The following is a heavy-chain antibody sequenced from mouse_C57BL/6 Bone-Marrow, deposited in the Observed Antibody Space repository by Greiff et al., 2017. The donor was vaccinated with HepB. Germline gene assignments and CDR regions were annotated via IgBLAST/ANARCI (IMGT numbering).Heavy chain of an antibody. V-gene: IGHV1-55*01. J-gene: IGHJ3*01. CDR1: GYTFTSYW. D-gene: IGHD2-4*01. Sequence: VQLQQPGAELVKPGASVKMSCKASGYTFTSYWITWVKQRPGQGLEWIGDIYPGSGSTNYNEKFKSKATLTVDTSSSTAYMPLSSLTSEDSAVYYCARSYYDYSWFAYWGQGTLVTVSA. CDR3: ARSYYDYSWFAY. CDR2: IYPGSGST.